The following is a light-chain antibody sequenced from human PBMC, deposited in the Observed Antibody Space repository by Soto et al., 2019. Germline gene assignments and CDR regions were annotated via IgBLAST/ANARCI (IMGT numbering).Light chain of an antibody. V-gene: IGKV3D-15*01. Sequence: VMTQSPATLPVSPGERATLSCRASQSVGNRLAWFQQKPGQAPRLLIYTVSVRAPGIPARFVGSGSGTEFTLTISGLQSEDFAIYFCQQYDNWPPITFGQGTRLEIK. CDR2: TVS. CDR3: QQYDNWPPIT. CDR1: QSVGNR. J-gene: IGKJ5*01.